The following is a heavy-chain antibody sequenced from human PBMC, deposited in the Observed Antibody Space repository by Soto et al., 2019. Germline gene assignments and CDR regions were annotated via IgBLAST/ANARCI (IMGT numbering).Heavy chain of an antibody. CDR3: ARDQWIAVAGTNWFDP. D-gene: IGHD6-19*01. CDR1: GYTFTSYG. J-gene: IGHJ5*02. CDR2: ISAYNGNT. V-gene: IGHV1-18*01. Sequence: GASVKVSCKASGYTFTSYGISWVRQAPGQGLEWMGRISAYNGNTNYAQKLQGRVTMTTDTSTSTAYMELRSLRSDDTAVYYCARDQWIAVAGTNWFDPWGQGTLVTVSS.